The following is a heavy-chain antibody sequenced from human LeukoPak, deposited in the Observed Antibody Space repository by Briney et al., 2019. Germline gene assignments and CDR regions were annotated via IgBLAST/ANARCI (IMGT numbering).Heavy chain of an antibody. V-gene: IGHV4-4*09. Sequence: SETLSLTCSVSGGSISGYYWSWIRQPPGKALEWIGYIHSSGSTNYNPSLQSRVTMSVDTSKNQFSLKLSSVTAADTAVYYCAREGYCSGGSCSLDAFDIWGQGTMVTVSS. D-gene: IGHD2-15*01. CDR1: GGSISGYY. CDR3: AREGYCSGGSCSLDAFDI. CDR2: IHSSGST. J-gene: IGHJ3*02.